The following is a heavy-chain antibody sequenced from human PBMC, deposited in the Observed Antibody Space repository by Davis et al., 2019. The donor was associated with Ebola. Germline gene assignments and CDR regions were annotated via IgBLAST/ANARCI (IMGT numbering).Heavy chain of an antibody. J-gene: IGHJ6*03. CDR3: ARACYLCDYHMDV. V-gene: IGHV1-46*01. Sequence: AASVKVSCKASGYTFTSYYMHWARQAPGQRLEWMGIINPSGGSTSYAQKFQGRVTMTRDTSTSTVYMELSSLRSEDTAVYYCARACYLCDYHMDVWGKGTTVTVSS. CDR1: GYTFTSYY. D-gene: IGHD2-8*01. CDR2: INPSGGST.